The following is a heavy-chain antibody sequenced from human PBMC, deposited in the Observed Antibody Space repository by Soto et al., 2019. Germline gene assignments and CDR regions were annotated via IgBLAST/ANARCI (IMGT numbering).Heavy chain of an antibody. CDR2: IKQDGSEK. Sequence: EVQLVESGGGLVQPGGSLRLSCAASGFTFSDHHMDWVRQAPGKGLEWVANIKQDGSEKYYVDSVKGRFTISRDNAKNSLYLQMNSLRAEDTAVYYCARDLKGPLGMDVWGQGTTVTVSS. CDR3: ARDLKGPLGMDV. J-gene: IGHJ6*02. CDR1: GFTFSDHH. V-gene: IGHV3-7*01.